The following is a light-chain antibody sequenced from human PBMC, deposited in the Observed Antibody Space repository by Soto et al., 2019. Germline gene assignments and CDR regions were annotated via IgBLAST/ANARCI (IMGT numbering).Light chain of an antibody. J-gene: IGLJ7*01. CDR2: LNSGGSH. Sequence: QLVLTQSPSASASLGASVQLTRTLSSGHTTYDIAWHQQQPGKGPRFLMRLNSGGSHIKGDGIPDRFSGSSSGAERYLTISRLQSEDEADYYCQTWGTAIHAVFGGGTQLTVL. V-gene: IGLV4-69*01. CDR1: SGHTTYD. CDR3: QTWGTAIHAV.